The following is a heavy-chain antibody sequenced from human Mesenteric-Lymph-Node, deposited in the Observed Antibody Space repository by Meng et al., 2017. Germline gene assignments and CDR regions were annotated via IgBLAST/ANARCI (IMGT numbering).Heavy chain of an antibody. CDR2: INSDGSST. J-gene: IGHJ4*02. CDR3: ARVEAIAAAGF. Sequence: GGSLRLSCAASGFTFSRNWVSWISWVRQAPGKGLVWVSRINSDGSSTSYADSVKGRFTISRDNAKNTLYLQMNSLRAEDTAVYYCARVEAIAAAGFWGQGTLVTVSS. V-gene: IGHV3-74*01. D-gene: IGHD6-13*01. CDR1: GFTFSRNWVSW.